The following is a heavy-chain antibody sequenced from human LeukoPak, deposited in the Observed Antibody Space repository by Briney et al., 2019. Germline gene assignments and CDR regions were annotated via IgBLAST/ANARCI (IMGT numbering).Heavy chain of an antibody. CDR1: GFTFSSYA. V-gene: IGHV3-23*01. Sequence: PGGSLRLSCAASGFTFSSYAMSWVRQAPGKGLEWVSGISDSGDSTYYADSVKGRFTISRDNSKNTLFLQMNGLRAEDTAVYYCAKDRGGWDYFDNWGQGTLVTVS. CDR2: ISDSGDST. D-gene: IGHD6-19*01. J-gene: IGHJ4*02. CDR3: AKDRGGWDYFDN.